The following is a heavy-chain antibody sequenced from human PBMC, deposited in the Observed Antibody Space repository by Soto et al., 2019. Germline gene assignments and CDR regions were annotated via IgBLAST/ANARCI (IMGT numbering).Heavy chain of an antibody. V-gene: IGHV3-64D*06. Sequence: PGGSLRLSCSASGFTVSMYSMHWIRQSPGKGLEYVSAISDDGRSTYYADSVKGRYTISRDNSNNAVFLQMSSLRPDDTAVYYCVKLAEYGVDEGWGLATLVTVSS. CDR2: ISDDGRST. CDR3: VKLAEYGVDEG. J-gene: IGHJ4*02. CDR1: GFTVSMYS. D-gene: IGHD4-17*01.